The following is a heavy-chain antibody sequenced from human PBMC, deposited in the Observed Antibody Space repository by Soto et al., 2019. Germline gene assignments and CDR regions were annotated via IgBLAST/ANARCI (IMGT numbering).Heavy chain of an antibody. J-gene: IGHJ5*02. D-gene: IGHD4-4*01. Sequence: ASVKVSCKASGYTFTCYYMHWVRQAPGQGLEWMGWINPNSGGTNYAQKFQGRVTMTRDTCISTAYMELSRLRSDDTAVYYCARATVTTSPRFDPWGQGTLVAVSS. CDR1: GYTFTCYY. V-gene: IGHV1-2*02. CDR3: ARATVTTSPRFDP. CDR2: INPNSGGT.